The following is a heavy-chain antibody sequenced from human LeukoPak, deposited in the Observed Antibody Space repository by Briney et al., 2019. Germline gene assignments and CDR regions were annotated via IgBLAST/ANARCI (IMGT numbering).Heavy chain of an antibody. CDR1: VFTFRIYN. D-gene: IGHD3-3*01. CDR2: ISSSSCNI. Sequence: PGGSVRLFCAPCVFTFRIYNMNWVRHAPGKGLMGVSYISSSSCNIFYADPVKGRFTISRDNAKNSLYLQMNSLIAEDTAVYYCARGYYDFWSGYQNWFDPWGQGTLVTVSS. V-gene: IGHV3-48*01. CDR3: ARGYYDFWSGYQNWFDP. J-gene: IGHJ5*02.